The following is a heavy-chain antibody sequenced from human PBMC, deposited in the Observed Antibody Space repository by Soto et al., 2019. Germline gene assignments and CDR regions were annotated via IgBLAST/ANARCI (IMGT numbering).Heavy chain of an antibody. CDR1: GFTFSSAW. CDR3: ARDGGITAIGPPGFDY. Sequence: QSGGSLRLSCAASGFTFSSAWMHWVRQVPGKGLVWVSRISSDGSTTDYADSVRGRFTISRDNAKNTLYLQMNSLRGEDTAVYHCARDGGITAIGPPGFDYWGQGTRVT. V-gene: IGHV3-74*01. CDR2: ISSDGSTT. J-gene: IGHJ4*02. D-gene: IGHD6-13*01.